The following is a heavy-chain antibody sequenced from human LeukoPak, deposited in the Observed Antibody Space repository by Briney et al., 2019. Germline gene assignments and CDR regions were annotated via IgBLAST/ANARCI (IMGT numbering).Heavy chain of an antibody. V-gene: IGHV4-34*01. J-gene: IGHJ4*02. Sequence: SETLSLTCAVYGGSFSGYYWTWIRQPPGKGLEWIGEINHSGGTNYNPSLKSRVTISVDTSKNQFSPKLSSVTAADTAVYYCARGHPLLDYWGQGTLVTVSS. CDR1: GGSFSGYY. D-gene: IGHD2-21*02. CDR2: INHSGGT. CDR3: ARGHPLLDY.